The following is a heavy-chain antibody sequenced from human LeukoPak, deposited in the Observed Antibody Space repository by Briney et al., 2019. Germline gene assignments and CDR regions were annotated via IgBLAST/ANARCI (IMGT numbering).Heavy chain of an antibody. J-gene: IGHJ6*03. CDR3: ARDYGDYYYYYYYMDV. Sequence: SVKVSCKASGGTFSSYTISWVRQAPGQGLEWMGRIIPILGIANYAQRFQGRATITADKSTSTAYMELSSLRSEDTAVYYCARDYGDYYYYYYYMDVRGKGTTVTVSS. CDR2: IIPILGIA. V-gene: IGHV1-69*04. CDR1: GGTFSSYT. D-gene: IGHD4-17*01.